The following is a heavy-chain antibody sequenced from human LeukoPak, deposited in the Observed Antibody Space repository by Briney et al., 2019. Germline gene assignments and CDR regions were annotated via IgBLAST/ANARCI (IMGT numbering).Heavy chain of an antibody. D-gene: IGHD1-26*01. CDR2: IYHSGST. CDR3: ARESVNSGYLDY. CDR1: GYSISSGYY. J-gene: IGHJ4*02. V-gene: IGHV4-38-2*02. Sequence: SETLSLTCTVSGYSISSGYYWGWIRQPPGKGLEWIGSIYHSGSTYYNPSLKSRVTISVDTSKNQFSLKLSSVTAADTAVYYCARESVNSGYLDYWGQGTLVTVSS.